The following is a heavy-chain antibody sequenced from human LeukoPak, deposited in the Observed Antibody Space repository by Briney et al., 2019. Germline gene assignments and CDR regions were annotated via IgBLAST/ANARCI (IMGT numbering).Heavy chain of an antibody. V-gene: IGHV4-59*12. CDR2: VYYSWST. Sequence: SETLSLTCTVSGGSISSYFWSWIRQPPGKGLDWIGYVYYSWSTNYNPSLKSRVTISVDTSKKQFSLKLSSVTAADTAVYYCARGAYGDYSDAFDIWGQGTMVTVSS. D-gene: IGHD4-17*01. CDR1: GGSISSYF. J-gene: IGHJ3*02. CDR3: ARGAYGDYSDAFDI.